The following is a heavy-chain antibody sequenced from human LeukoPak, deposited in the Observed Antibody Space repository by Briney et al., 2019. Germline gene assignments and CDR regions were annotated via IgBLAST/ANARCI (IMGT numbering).Heavy chain of an antibody. V-gene: IGHV1-18*01. CDR2: ISVYNGNT. J-gene: IGHJ4*02. CDR3: ARTCSSSSCYMVH. D-gene: IGHD2-2*02. CDR1: GYPFANFC. Sequence: GASVKVSCKAWGYPFANFCITGVRQSSGQGLEWMGWISVYNGNTNYAQNLQGRVTLTTDTSTSTAYMELRSLRSDDTALYYCARTCSSSSCYMVHWGQGTLVTVSS.